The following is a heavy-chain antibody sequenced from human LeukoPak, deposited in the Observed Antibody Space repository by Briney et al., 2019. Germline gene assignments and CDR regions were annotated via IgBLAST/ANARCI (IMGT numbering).Heavy chain of an antibody. V-gene: IGHV1-18*01. J-gene: IGHJ4*02. CDR1: GYTFTTSG. CDR3: ARLGSGNIFDY. D-gene: IGHD6-19*01. Sequence: GASVKVSCKASGYTFTTSGVSWVRQAPGQGLEWVGFISGYNGDTYYAQKFQGRVTITADESTSTAYMELSSLGSEDTAVYYCARLGSGNIFDYWGQGTLVTVSS. CDR2: ISGYNGDT.